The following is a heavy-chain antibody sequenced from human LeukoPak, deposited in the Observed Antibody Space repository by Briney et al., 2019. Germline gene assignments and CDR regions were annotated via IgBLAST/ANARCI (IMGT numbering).Heavy chain of an antibody. D-gene: IGHD4-17*01. CDR1: GFTFSSYG. CDR3: AQETTTVTDWFDP. V-gene: IGHV3-30*18. J-gene: IGHJ5*02. CDR2: ISYDGSNK. Sequence: GGSLRLSCAASGFTFSSYGMHWVRQAPGKGLEWVAVISYDGSNKYYADSVKGRFTISRDNSKNTLYLQMNSLRAEDTAVYYCAQETTTVTDWFDPWGQGTLVTVSS.